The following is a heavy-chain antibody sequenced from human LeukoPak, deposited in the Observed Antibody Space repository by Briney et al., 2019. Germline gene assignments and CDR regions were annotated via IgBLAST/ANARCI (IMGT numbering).Heavy chain of an antibody. V-gene: IGHV4-4*09. CDR1: GGSISSYY. CDR3: ARRGGGYDSYYFDY. CDR2: IYTSGST. J-gene: IGHJ4*02. D-gene: IGHD5-12*01. Sequence: SETLSLTCTVSGGSISSYYWSWIRQPPGKGLEWIGYIYTSGSTNYNPSLNSRVTISLDTSKNQFSLKLSSVPAAETAVYYCARRGGGYDSYYFDYWGQGTLVTVSS.